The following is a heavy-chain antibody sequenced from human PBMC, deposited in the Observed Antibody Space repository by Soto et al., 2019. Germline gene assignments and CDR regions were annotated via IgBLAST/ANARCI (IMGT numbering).Heavy chain of an antibody. Sequence: QVTLKESGPVLVKPTETLTLRCTVSGLSITDSEMGVSWIRQPPGQPLEWLAHIDSSGEKSYRTFLKSRLAISKDPSKSQIVLTMTNMAPADTATYCCARRHLAVAVSHCFDPWGNGIPVTVSS. V-gene: IGHV2-26*01. D-gene: IGHD6-19*01. CDR1: GLSITDSEMG. CDR3: ARRHLAVAVSHCFDP. CDR2: IDSSGEK. J-gene: IGHJ5*02.